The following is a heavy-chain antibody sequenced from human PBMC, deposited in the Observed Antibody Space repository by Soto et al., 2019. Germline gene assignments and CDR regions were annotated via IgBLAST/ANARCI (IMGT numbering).Heavy chain of an antibody. J-gene: IGHJ5*02. CDR2: ISGSGGST. D-gene: IGHD3-3*01. CDR3: AKAGSTYSHFWSGSYTGRNWFGP. V-gene: IGHV3-23*01. Sequence: GGSLRLSCAASGFTFSSYAMSWVRQAPGKGLEWVSAISGSGGSTYYADSVKGRFTISRDNSKNTLYLQMNSLRAEDTAVYYCAKAGSTYSHFWSGSYTGRNWFGPWGQGTLVAVSS. CDR1: GFTFSSYA.